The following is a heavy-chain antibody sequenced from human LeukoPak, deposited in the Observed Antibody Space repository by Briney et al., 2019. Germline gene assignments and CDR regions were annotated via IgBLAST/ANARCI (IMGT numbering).Heavy chain of an antibody. Sequence: GGSLRLSCAASGFTFSSYGMHWVRQAPGKGLEWVAVISYDGSHKFYSNSVRGQFTISRDNSKNTVSLQMNNLRPEDTARYYCAKDYTPDGLYDIDYWGQGTQVTVSS. CDR3: AKDYTPDGLYDIDY. V-gene: IGHV3-30*18. CDR1: GFTFSSYG. D-gene: IGHD3-16*01. CDR2: ISYDGSHK. J-gene: IGHJ4*02.